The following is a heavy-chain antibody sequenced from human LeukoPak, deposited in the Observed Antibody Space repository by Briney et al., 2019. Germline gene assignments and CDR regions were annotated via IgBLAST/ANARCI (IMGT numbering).Heavy chain of an antibody. CDR3: ARQTPYCSGGSCYNDY. D-gene: IGHD2-15*01. Sequence: ASVKVSCKASGYTFTSYGISWVRQAPGQGLEWMGWISAYNGNTNYAQKLQGRVTMTTETSTSTAYMELRSLRSDDTAVYYCARQTPYCSGGSCYNDYWGQGTLVTVSS. CDR2: ISAYNGNT. J-gene: IGHJ4*02. V-gene: IGHV1-18*01. CDR1: GYTFTSYG.